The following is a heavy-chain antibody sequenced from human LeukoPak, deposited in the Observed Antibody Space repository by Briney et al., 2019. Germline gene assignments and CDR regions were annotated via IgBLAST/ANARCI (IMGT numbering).Heavy chain of an antibody. J-gene: IGHJ6*03. CDR3: AKDMGDIVVVPAASAYYYYMDV. D-gene: IGHD2-2*01. CDR1: GFTFSSYG. Sequence: TGGSLRLSCAASGFTFSSYGMHWVRQAPGKGLEWVAVIWYDGSNKYYADSVKGRFTISRDNSKNTLYLQMNSLRAEDTAVYYCAKDMGDIVVVPAASAYYYYMDVWGKGTTVTVSS. V-gene: IGHV3-30*02. CDR2: IWYDGSNK.